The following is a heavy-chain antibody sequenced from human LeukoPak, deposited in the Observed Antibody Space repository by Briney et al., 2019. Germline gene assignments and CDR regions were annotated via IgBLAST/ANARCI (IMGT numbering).Heavy chain of an antibody. CDR2: ITSSGTYI. CDR3: ARRLYGSGSHSFDA. V-gene: IGHV3-21*03. J-gene: IGHJ4*02. CDR1: GFTFSDYS. Sequence: GGSLRLSCAASGFTFSDYSMNWVRQAPGKGLEWVSSITSSGTYIYYADSVKGRFTISRDNAKNSLYLQMNSLRAEDTAVYYCARRLYGSGSHSFDAWGRGALVTVSS. D-gene: IGHD3-10*01.